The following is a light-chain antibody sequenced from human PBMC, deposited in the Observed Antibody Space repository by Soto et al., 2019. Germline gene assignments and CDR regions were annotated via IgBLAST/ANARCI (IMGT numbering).Light chain of an antibody. CDR2: GAS. J-gene: IGKJ1*01. V-gene: IGKV3-15*01. CDR3: QQYNNWPWT. CDR1: QSVSSN. Sequence: EIVMTQSPATLSVSPGERATLSCRASQSVSSNLAWYQQKPGQAPRLLIYGASTRATGIPARFSGSASGTEFTLTISSLQSEDFTVYYCQQYNNWPWTFGQGTKVDI.